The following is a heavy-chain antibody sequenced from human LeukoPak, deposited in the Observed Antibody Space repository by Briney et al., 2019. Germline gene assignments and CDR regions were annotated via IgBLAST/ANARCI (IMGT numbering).Heavy chain of an antibody. CDR3: AREIYCSASSCTGGVFDI. Sequence: GGSLRLSCAASGFAVSSNYMSWVRQAPGKGVGWVSVIYSGGSTYYADSVKGRFTVSRDNSKNTLYLQMNSLRVEDTAVYYCAREIYCSASSCTGGVFDIWGQGTMVTVSS. CDR2: IYSGGST. V-gene: IGHV3-53*01. D-gene: IGHD2-15*01. CDR1: GFAVSSNY. J-gene: IGHJ3*02.